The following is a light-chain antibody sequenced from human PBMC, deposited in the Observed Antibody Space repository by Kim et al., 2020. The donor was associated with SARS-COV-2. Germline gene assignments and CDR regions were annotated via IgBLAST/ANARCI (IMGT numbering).Light chain of an antibody. CDR1: QSVSSY. J-gene: IGKJ1*01. Sequence: AAGERATLSCRASQSVSSYLAWYQQKPGQAPRLLIYDASNRATGIPARFSGSGSGTDFTLTISSLEPEDFAVYYCQQRSNWPPRTFGQGTKVDIK. CDR2: DAS. V-gene: IGKV3-11*01. CDR3: QQRSNWPPRT.